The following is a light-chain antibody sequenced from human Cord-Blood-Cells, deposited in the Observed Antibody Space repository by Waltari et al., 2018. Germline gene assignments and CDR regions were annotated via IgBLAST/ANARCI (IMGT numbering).Light chain of an antibody. CDR3: QQYNNWPPWT. Sequence: EIVMTQSPATLSVSPGERATLSCRASQSVSSNLAWYQQKPGQAPRLPIYGASTRATGIPARFSGSVSGTEFTLTISSLQSEDFAVYYCQQYNNWPPWTFGQGTKVEIK. V-gene: IGKV3-15*01. J-gene: IGKJ1*01. CDR2: GAS. CDR1: QSVSSN.